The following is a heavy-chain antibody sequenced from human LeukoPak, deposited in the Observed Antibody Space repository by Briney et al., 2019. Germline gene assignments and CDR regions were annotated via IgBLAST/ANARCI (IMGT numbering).Heavy chain of an antibody. CDR2: IIPIFGTA. V-gene: IGHV1-69*01. D-gene: IGHD2-2*01. CDR1: GGTFSSYA. CDR3: ARTPLLGVVVPAAHAPPIDY. Sequence: SVKVSCKASGGTFSSYAISWVRQAPGQGLEWMGGIIPIFGTANYAQKFQGRVTITADESTSTAYMELSSLRSEDTAVYYCARTPLLGVVVPAAHAPPIDYWGQGTLVTVSS. J-gene: IGHJ4*02.